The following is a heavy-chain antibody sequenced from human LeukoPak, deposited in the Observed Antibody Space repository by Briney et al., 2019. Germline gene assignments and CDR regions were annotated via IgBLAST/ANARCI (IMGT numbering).Heavy chain of an antibody. CDR3: ARLQYGSANIDY. J-gene: IGHJ4*02. V-gene: IGHV4-39*01. CDR2: IYYSGTT. D-gene: IGHD6-19*01. CDR1: GGSISSSSYY. Sequence: SETLSLTCTVSGGSISSSSYYWGWIRQPPGKGLEWIGTIYYSGTTYYNPSLKSRVAVSVDTSKNQFSLKLSSVTAADTAVYYCARLQYGSANIDYWGQGTLVTVSS.